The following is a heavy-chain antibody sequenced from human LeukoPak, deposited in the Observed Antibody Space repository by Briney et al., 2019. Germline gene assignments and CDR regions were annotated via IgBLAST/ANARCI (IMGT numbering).Heavy chain of an antibody. CDR2: ISAYNGNT. CDR3: ARDGYSYDILTSYKNFDY. D-gene: IGHD3-9*01. Sequence: ASVKVSCKASGYTFTSYGISWVRQAPGQGLEWMGWISAYNGNTNYAQKLQGRVTMTTDTSTSTAYMELRSLRSDDTAVYYCARDGYSYDILTSYKNFDYWGQGTLVTVSS. CDR1: GYTFTSYG. V-gene: IGHV1-18*01. J-gene: IGHJ4*02.